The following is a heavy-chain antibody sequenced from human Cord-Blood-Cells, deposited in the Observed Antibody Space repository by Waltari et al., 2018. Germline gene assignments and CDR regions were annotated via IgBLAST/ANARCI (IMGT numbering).Heavy chain of an antibody. J-gene: IGHJ6*02. CDR2: ISYDGSNK. Sequence: QVQLVESGGGVVQPGRSLRLSCAASGFTFSSYAMHWARQAPGQGLEWVAVISYDGSNKYYADSVKGRFTISRDNSKNTLYLQMNSLRAEDTAVYYCARGAVVPAAMYYYYGMDVWGQGTTVTVSS. CDR3: ARGAVVPAAMYYYYGMDV. V-gene: IGHV3-30-3*01. CDR1: GFTFSSYA. D-gene: IGHD2-2*01.